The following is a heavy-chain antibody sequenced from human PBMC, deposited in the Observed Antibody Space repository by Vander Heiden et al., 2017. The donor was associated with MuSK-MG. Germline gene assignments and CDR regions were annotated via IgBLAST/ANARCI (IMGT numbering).Heavy chain of an antibody. J-gene: IGHJ4*02. CDR3: AREGYWTGGSCFYLDY. V-gene: IGHV3-33*01. CDR1: RFSGSSYG. CDR2: KWYDGSNK. Sequence: QVQLVESGGGVVQPGRSLRLSCAASRFSGSSYGMHWGRQAPGKGLEWVAVKWYDGSNKNYGDSVKGRFTISRDNSKNTLYLQMSSLRAEETAVYYGAREGYWTGGSCFYLDYWGQGTLVTVSS. D-gene: IGHD2-15*01.